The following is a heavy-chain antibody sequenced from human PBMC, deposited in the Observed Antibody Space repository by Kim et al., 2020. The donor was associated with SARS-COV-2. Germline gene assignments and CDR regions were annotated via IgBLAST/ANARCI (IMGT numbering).Heavy chain of an antibody. CDR2: IKQDGSEK. CDR1: GFTFSSYW. J-gene: IGHJ4*02. Sequence: GGSLRLSCAASGFTFSSYWMSWVRQAPGKGLEWVANIKQDGSEKYYVDSVKGRFTISRDNAKNSLYLQMNSLRAEDTAVYYCVRTNYDFWSGYLDYWGQGTLVTVSS. V-gene: IGHV3-7*03. CDR3: VRTNYDFWSGYLDY. D-gene: IGHD3-3*01.